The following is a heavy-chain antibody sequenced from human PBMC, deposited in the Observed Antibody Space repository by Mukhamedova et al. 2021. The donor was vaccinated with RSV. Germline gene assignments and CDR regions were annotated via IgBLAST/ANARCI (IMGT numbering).Heavy chain of an antibody. V-gene: IGHV3-48*01. J-gene: IGHJ1*01. D-gene: IGHD6-13*01. CDR3: ARGGSSWYATARRSFQH. Sequence: VKGRFTISRDNAKNSLYLQMNSLRAEDTAVYYCARGGSSWYATARRSFQHWGQGTLVTVSS.